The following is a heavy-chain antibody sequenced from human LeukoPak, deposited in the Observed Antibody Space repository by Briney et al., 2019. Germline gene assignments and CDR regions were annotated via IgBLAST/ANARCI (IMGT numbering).Heavy chain of an antibody. CDR1: GFTFSTYG. CDR3: AKDRDYYGSGKYFGN. D-gene: IGHD3-10*01. J-gene: IGHJ4*02. V-gene: IGHV3-23*01. Sequence: GGSLRLSCVASGFTFSTYGMTWVRQAPGKGLEWVSAISGNGDRTYYADSVKGRFTISRDNSKNTLYLQMNSLRAEDTALYYCAKDRDYYGSGKYFGNWGQGTLVTVSS. CDR2: ISGNGDRT.